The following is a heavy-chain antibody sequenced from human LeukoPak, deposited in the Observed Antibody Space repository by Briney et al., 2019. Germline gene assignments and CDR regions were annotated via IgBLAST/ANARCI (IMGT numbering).Heavy chain of an antibody. CDR1: GFTFSSYG. D-gene: IGHD3-16*01. CDR2: IWYDGSNK. J-gene: IGHJ4*02. V-gene: IGHV3-33*01. CDR3: ARGGRGKYYFDY. Sequence: GRSLRLSCAASGFTFSSYGMHWVRQAPGKGLEWVAVIWYDGSNKYYADSVKGRFTISRDNSKNTLYLQMNSLRAEDTAVYYRARGGRGKYYFDYWGQGTLVTVSS.